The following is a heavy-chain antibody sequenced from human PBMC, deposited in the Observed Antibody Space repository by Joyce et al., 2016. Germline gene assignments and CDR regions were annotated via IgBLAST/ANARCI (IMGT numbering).Heavy chain of an antibody. J-gene: IGHJ5*02. CDR1: GGAVSSSSNS. V-gene: IGHV4-39*01. CDR2: IYYSGTT. Sequence: QLQLQESGPRLVKPSENLSLTCTVSGGAVSSSSNSWAWIRQPPGKGLEWIGSIYYSGTTYYNPSLNTRVTLSGDTSKNQFSLRLTSGTASDTAVYYCASRLMLTRWRGWFDPWGQGTLVTVSS. CDR3: ASRLMLTRWRGWFDP. D-gene: IGHD3-16*01.